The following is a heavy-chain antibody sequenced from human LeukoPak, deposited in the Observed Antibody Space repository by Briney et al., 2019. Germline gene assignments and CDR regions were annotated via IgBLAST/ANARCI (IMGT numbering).Heavy chain of an antibody. V-gene: IGHV1-2*02. CDR2: INPNSGGT. CDR1: GYTFTGYY. D-gene: IGHD2-2*01. J-gene: IGHJ4*02. Sequence: ASVKVSCKASGYTFTGYYMHWVRQAPGQGLEWMGWINPNSGGTNYAQKFQGRVTMTRDTSISTAYMELSRLRSDDTAVYYCASEEEARSSTSCSFDYWGQGTLVTVSS. CDR3: ASEEEARSSTSCSFDY.